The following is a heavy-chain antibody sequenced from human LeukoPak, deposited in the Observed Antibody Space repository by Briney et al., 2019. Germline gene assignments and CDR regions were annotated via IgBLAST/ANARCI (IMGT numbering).Heavy chain of an antibody. D-gene: IGHD3-22*01. CDR2: INWNGGST. Sequence: GGSLRLSCAASGFTFSSYEMNWVRQAPGKGLEWVSGINWNGGSTGYADSVKGRFTISRDNTKKSLYLQMNSLRAEDTALYYCARDVLYDSSGYYSDYWGQGTLVTVSS. CDR1: GFTFSSYE. J-gene: IGHJ4*02. V-gene: IGHV3-20*04. CDR3: ARDVLYDSSGYYSDY.